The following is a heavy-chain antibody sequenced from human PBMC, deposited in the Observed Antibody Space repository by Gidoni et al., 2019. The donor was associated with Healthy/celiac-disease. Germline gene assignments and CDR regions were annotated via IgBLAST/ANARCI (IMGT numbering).Heavy chain of an antibody. CDR1: GGSTSSSSYY. D-gene: IGHD1-26*01. CDR3: ASLNSGTYHTFDY. V-gene: IGHV4-39*02. CDR2: VYYSGST. J-gene: IGHJ4*02. Sequence: QLQLQESGPGLVKPSETLSLTCPVSGGSTSSSSYYWGWIRQPPGKGLEYIGSVYYSGSTYYNPSLKSRVTMSVDTSKNHFSLKLSSVTAADTAVYYCASLNSGTYHTFDYWGQGTLVTVSS.